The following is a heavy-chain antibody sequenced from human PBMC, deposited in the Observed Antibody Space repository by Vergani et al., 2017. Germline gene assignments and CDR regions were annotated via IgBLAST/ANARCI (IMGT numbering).Heavy chain of an antibody. CDR2: IIPIFGTA. V-gene: IGHV1-69*01. D-gene: IGHD7-27*01. CDR1: GGTFSSYA. CDR3: ASGDGASSGVLYYYYYMDV. J-gene: IGHJ6*03. Sequence: QVQLVQSGAEVKKPGSSVKVSCKASGGTFSSYAISWVRQAPGQGLEWMGGIIPIFGTANYAQKFQGRVTITADESTSTAYMELSSLRSEDTAVYYCASGDGASSGVLYYYYYMDVWGKGTTVTVSS.